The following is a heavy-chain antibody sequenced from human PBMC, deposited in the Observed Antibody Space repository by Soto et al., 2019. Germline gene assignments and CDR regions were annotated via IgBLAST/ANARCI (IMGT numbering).Heavy chain of an antibody. D-gene: IGHD6-13*01. J-gene: IGHJ5*02. CDR2: IYPANSDT. Sequence: GESLKISCKCSGYSFADFWIGWVRQMPGKGLEWMGIIYPANSDTRYSPSFEGQVTISADKSINTAYLQWRSLKASDTAIYYCASLPIAAGASTWFDPWGQGTLVTVSS. V-gene: IGHV5-51*01. CDR3: ASLPIAAGASTWFDP. CDR1: GYSFADFW.